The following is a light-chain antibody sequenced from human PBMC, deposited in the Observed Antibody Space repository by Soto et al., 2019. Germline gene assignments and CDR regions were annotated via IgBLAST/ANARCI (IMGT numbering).Light chain of an antibody. CDR2: GSS. J-gene: IGKJ2*01. Sequence: EVVLTQSPCTLSLSPGERATLSCRASQSVSNNYLAWYQQKPGQSPKLLIFGSSDRATGIPDRFSGSGSGTDFTLTISSLEPEDFAVYYCQQYGSSPPYTFGPGTKLEIK. CDR3: QQYGSSPPYT. V-gene: IGKV3-20*01. CDR1: QSVSNNY.